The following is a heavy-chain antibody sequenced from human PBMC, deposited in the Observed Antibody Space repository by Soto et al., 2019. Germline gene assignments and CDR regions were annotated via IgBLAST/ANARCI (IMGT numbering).Heavy chain of an antibody. CDR1: GFTFSSYA. D-gene: IGHD3-22*01. Sequence: GGSLRLSCAASGFTFSSYAMSWVRPAPGKGLEWVSAISGSGGSTYYADSVKGRFTISRDNSKNTLYLQMNSLRAEDTAVYYCAKDQGSHYYDSSGYAFDPWGQGTLVTVSS. V-gene: IGHV3-23*01. CDR2: ISGSGGST. J-gene: IGHJ5*02. CDR3: AKDQGSHYYDSSGYAFDP.